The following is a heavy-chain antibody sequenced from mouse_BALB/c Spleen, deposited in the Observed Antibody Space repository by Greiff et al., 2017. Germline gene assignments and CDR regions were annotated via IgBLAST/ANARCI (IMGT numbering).Heavy chain of an antibody. Sequence: QVQLQQSGAELMKPGASVKISCKATGYTFSSYWIEWVKQRPGHGLEWIGEILPGSGSTNYNEKFKGKATFTADTSSNTAYMQLSSLTSEDSAVYYCARDRYDGRDGYYYAMDYWGQGTSVTVSS. V-gene: IGHV1-9*01. CDR1: GYTFSSYW. CDR3: ARDRYDGRDGYYYAMDY. J-gene: IGHJ4*01. D-gene: IGHD2-14*01. CDR2: ILPGSGST.